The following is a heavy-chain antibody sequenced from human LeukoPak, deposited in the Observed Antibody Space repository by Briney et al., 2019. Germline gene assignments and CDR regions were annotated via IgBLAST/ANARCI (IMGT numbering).Heavy chain of an antibody. CDR2: ISSSSSSYI. D-gene: IGHD6-19*01. Sequence: GGSLRLSCAASGFTFSSYSINWVRQAPGKGLEWVSSISSSSSSYIYYADSVKGRFTISRDNAKNSLYLQMNSLRAEDTAVYYCARGDSSAWPPDYWGQGTLVTVSS. CDR1: GFTFSSYS. CDR3: ARGDSSAWPPDY. V-gene: IGHV3-21*01. J-gene: IGHJ4*02.